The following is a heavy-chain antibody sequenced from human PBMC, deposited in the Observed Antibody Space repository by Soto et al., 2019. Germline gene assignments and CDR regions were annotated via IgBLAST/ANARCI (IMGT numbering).Heavy chain of an antibody. J-gene: IGHJ1*01. V-gene: IGHV1-18*01. CDR1: GYTFTSYG. CDR2: ISAYNGNT. Sequence: ASVKVSCKASGYTFTSYGISWVRQAPGQGLEWMGWISAYNGNTNYAQKLQGRVTMTTDTSTSTAYMELRSLRSDDTAVYYCARDNEGIAAPGGLQHWGQGTLVTVSS. D-gene: IGHD6-13*01. CDR3: ARDNEGIAAPGGLQH.